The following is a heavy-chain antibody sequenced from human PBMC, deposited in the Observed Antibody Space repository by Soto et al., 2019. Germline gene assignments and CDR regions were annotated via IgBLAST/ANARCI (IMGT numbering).Heavy chain of an antibody. D-gene: IGHD6-19*01. CDR2: ISGSGGST. CDR1: GFTFSSYA. J-gene: IGHJ4*02. Sequence: PGGSLRLSCAASGFTFSSYAMSWVRQAPGKGLEWVSTISGSGGSTYYADSVKGRFTISRDNSKNTLYLQMNSLRAEDTAVYYCANGYSSGWRGGYYFDYWGQGTLVTVSS. CDR3: ANGYSSGWRGGYYFDY. V-gene: IGHV3-23*01.